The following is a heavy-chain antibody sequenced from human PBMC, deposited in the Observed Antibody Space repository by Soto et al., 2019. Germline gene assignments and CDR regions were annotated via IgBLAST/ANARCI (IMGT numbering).Heavy chain of an antibody. CDR2: IYYSGST. V-gene: IGHV4-31*03. CDR3: ARVGSSWYRGLDY. D-gene: IGHD6-13*01. J-gene: IGHJ4*02. Sequence: SETLSLTCTVSGGSISSGGYYWSWIRQHPGKGLEWIGYIYYSGSTYYNPSLKSRVTISVDTSKSQFSLKLSSVTAADTAVYYCARVGSSWYRGLDYWGQGTLVTVSS. CDR1: GGSISSGGYY.